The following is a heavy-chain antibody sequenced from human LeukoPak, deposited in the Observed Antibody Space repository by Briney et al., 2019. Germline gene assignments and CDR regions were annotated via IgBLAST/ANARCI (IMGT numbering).Heavy chain of an antibody. Sequence: ASVKVSCKASGYTFTGYYMHWVRQAPGQGLEWRGWINPNSGGTNYAQKFQGRVTMTRDTSISTAYMELSRLRSDDTAVYYCARDPEPLYDILTGYSDYWGQGTLVTVSS. V-gene: IGHV1-2*02. CDR3: ARDPEPLYDILTGYSDY. CDR2: INPNSGGT. CDR1: GYTFTGYY. D-gene: IGHD3-9*01. J-gene: IGHJ4*02.